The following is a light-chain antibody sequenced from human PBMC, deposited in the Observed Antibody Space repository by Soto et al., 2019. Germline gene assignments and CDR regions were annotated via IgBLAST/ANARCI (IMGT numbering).Light chain of an antibody. V-gene: IGKV1-33*01. CDR3: QQSDNVVPLT. CDR1: QDIRKY. J-gene: IGKJ4*01. CDR2: DAS. Sequence: DVQMTKSPSSLSASVGDRGIIPSQARQDIRKYLNWYQQKPGKAPKLLIYDASNLETGVPSRFSGSGSGTDFTFRISSLQPEDIATYYCQQSDNVVPLTVGGGTKVEIK.